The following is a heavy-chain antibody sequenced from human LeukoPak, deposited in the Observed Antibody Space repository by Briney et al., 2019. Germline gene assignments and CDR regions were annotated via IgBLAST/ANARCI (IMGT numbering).Heavy chain of an antibody. D-gene: IGHD3-10*01. V-gene: IGHV4-59*01. CDR3: AREGNTYGSNWFDP. CDR2: IYYSGST. J-gene: IGHJ5*02. Sequence: ETLSLTCTVSGGSMSSYYWSWIRQPPGKGLEWIGYIYYSGSTNYNPSLKSRVTISVDTSKNQFSLKLSSVTAADTAVYYCAREGNTYGSNWFDPWGQGTLVTVSS. CDR1: GGSMSSYY.